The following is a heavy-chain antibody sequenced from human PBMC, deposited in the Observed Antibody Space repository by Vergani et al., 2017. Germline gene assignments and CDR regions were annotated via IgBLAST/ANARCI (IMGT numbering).Heavy chain of an antibody. CDR2: ISAYNGNT. D-gene: IGHD2-2*02. Sequence: QVQLVQSGAEVKKPGASVKVSCKASGYTFTSYGISWVRQAPGQGLEWMGWISAYNGNTNYAQKPQGRVTMTTDTSTSTAYMELRSLRSDDTAVYYWAIDSLVYQLLYSGFDPWGQGTLVTVSS. V-gene: IGHV1-18*01. CDR3: AIDSLVYQLLYSGFDP. J-gene: IGHJ5*02. CDR1: GYTFTSYG.